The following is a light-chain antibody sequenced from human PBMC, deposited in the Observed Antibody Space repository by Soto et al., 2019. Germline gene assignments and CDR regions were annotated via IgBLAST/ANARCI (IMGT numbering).Light chain of an antibody. CDR3: SSYTSTSTLV. Sequence: QSALTQPASVSGSPGQSNTISCTGTSSDVGGYNYVSWYQQHPGKAPKLMICDVSDRPSGVSNRFSGSKSGNTASLTISGLQAEDEADYYCSSYTSTSTLVFGGGTKLTVL. CDR2: DVS. V-gene: IGLV2-14*01. J-gene: IGLJ2*01. CDR1: SSDVGGYNY.